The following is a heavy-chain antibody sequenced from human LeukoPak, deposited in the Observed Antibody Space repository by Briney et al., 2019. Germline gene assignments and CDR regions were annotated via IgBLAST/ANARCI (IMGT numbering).Heavy chain of an antibody. D-gene: IGHD6-13*01. CDR2: IYYSGST. CDR3: ARPSSWYAGWFDP. V-gene: IGHV4-59*12. CDR1: GGSISTYY. J-gene: IGHJ5*02. Sequence: PSETLSLTCTVSGGSISTYYWSWIRQPPGKGLEWIGYIYYSGSTNYNPSLKSRVTISVDTSKNQFSLKLSSVTAADTAVYYCARPSSWYAGWFDPWGQGTLVTVSS.